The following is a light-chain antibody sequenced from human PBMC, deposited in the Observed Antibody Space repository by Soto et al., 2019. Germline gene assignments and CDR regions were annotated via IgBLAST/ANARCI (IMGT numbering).Light chain of an antibody. CDR1: SSDVGAYNR. J-gene: IGLJ1*01. CDR3: SSFTSTSTYV. V-gene: IGLV2-18*02. CDR2: DVI. Sequence: QSALTQPPSVSGSPGQSVAISCSGTSSDVGAYNRVSWYQQPPGTAPKLVIYDVINRPSGVPDRFSGSKSGNTASLTISGLQAEDEADYYCSSFTSTSTYVFGTGTKLTVL.